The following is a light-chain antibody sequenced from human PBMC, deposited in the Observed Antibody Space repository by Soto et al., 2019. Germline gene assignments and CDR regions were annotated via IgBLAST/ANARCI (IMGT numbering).Light chain of an antibody. CDR3: QQYNSYWT. J-gene: IGKJ1*01. V-gene: IGKV1-5*03. CDR1: QNVNNC. CDR2: KAS. Sequence: DIQMTQSPSTLSASVGDRVTITCRASQNVNNCLAWYQQKPGKAPKLLIHKASNLESGVPSRFSGSGSGTVFSLTISSLQPDDSATYYCQQYNSYWTFGQGTKVEIK.